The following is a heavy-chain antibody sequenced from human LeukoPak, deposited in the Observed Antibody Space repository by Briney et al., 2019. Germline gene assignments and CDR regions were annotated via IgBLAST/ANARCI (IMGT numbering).Heavy chain of an antibody. D-gene: IGHD6-19*01. Sequence: GRSLRLSCAASGFTFNDYAMHWVRHAPGKGLEWVSGISLDRGSIGYADSVKGRFTISRDNAKNSLYLQMNSLRAEDTALYYCAKDMRRGIAVAGTGGNLFDPWGQGTLVTVSS. J-gene: IGHJ5*02. CDR1: GFTFNDYA. V-gene: IGHV3-9*01. CDR2: ISLDRGSI. CDR3: AKDMRRGIAVAGTGGNLFDP.